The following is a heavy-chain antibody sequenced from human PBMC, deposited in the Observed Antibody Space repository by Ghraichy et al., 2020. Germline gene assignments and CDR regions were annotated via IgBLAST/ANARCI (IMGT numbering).Heavy chain of an antibody. CDR2: INSNGGST. J-gene: IGHJ6*03. CDR1: EFTFSNYI. D-gene: IGHD2-15*01. V-gene: IGHV3-64*02. CDR3: ARAGGSSLYYDYMDV. Sequence: GGSLRLSCVASEFTFSNYIMHWVRQAPGKGLEYVSAINSNGGSTYYADSVKGRFTISRDNPKNTLYLQMGSLRAEDMAVYYCARAGGSSLYYDYMDVWGKGTTVTVSS.